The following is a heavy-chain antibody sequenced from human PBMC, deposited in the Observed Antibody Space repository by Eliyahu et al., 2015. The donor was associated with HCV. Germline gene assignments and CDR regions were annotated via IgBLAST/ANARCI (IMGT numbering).Heavy chain of an antibody. Sequence: EVQLVESGGGLVKPGGSLRLSCAASGFTFSSYXLNWVRQAPGKGLEWVSSISSSSSYIYYADSVKGRFTISRDNAKNSLYLQMNSLRVEDTAVYYCARDTYYYDSSGYYPYYFDYWGQGTLVTVSS. J-gene: IGHJ4*02. CDR2: ISSSSSYI. CDR3: ARDTYYYDSSGYYPYYFDY. D-gene: IGHD3-22*01. CDR1: GFTFSSYX. V-gene: IGHV3-21*01.